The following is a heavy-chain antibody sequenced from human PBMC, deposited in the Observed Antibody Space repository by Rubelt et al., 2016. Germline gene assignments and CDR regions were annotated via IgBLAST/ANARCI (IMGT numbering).Heavy chain of an antibody. J-gene: IGHJ4*02. CDR3: ASASVG. Sequence: ECGGGLVQPGGSLRLSCSASGFTFRSCAMHWVRQAPGKGLEYVSAIVDNGGTTYYADSVKGRFTISRDNSKNSLYLQMDSLRVEETAVYYCASASVGWGQGTVVTVSS. CDR1: GFTFRSCA. V-gene: IGHV3-64*04. D-gene: IGHD6-6*01. CDR2: IVDNGGTT.